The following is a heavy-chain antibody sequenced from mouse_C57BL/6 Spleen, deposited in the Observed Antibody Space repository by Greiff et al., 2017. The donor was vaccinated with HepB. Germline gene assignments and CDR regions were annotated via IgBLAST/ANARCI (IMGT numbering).Heavy chain of an antibody. J-gene: IGHJ1*03. CDR1: GYAFTNYL. V-gene: IGHV1-54*01. CDR3: ARRDYYGSSFRYWYFDV. CDR2: INPGSGGT. Sequence: VKLQESGAELVRPGTSVKVSCKASGYAFTNYLIEWVKQRPGQGLEWIGVINPGSGGTNYNEKFKGKATLTADKSSSTAYMQLSSLTSEDSAVYFCARRDYYGSSFRYWYFDVWGTGTTVTVSS. D-gene: IGHD1-1*01.